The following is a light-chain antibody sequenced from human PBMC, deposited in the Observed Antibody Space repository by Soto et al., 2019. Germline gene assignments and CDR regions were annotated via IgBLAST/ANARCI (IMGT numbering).Light chain of an antibody. CDR2: RTS. V-gene: IGKV3D-20*02. J-gene: IGKJ5*01. CDR1: QSVSPIY. CDR3: QQRTRWPMT. Sequence: EIVLTQSPGTLSLSPGEKATLSCRASQSVSPIYLAWYQQRLGQTPRLLIYRTSNRATGIPDRFSGSGSGTDFTLTISSLEPEDFAVYYCQQRTRWPMTFGQGTRLEIK.